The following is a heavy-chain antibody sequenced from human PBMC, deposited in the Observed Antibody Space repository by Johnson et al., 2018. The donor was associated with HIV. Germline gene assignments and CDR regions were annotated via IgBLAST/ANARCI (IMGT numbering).Heavy chain of an antibody. V-gene: IGHV3-30-3*01. CDR2: ISYDGSNK. D-gene: IGHD1-14*01. CDR1: GFTFSSYA. CDR3: ARPRRRGVDGFDI. Sequence: QVQLVESGGGVVQPGRSLRLSCAASGFTFSSYAMHWVRQAPGKGLEWVAVISYDGSNKYYADSVKGRFIISRDNPKNTLYLEMNSLRPEDTAVYYCARPRRRGVDGFDIWGQGTMVTVSS. J-gene: IGHJ3*02.